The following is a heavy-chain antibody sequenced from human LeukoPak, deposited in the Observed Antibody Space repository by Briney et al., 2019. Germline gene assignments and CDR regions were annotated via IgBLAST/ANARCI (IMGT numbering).Heavy chain of an antibody. CDR3: AREGSGSYYYYYYYMDV. D-gene: IGHD3-10*01. V-gene: IGHV4-38-2*01. J-gene: IGHJ6*03. Sequence: SETLSLTCAVSGYSISSGYYWGWIRQPPGKGLEWIGSIYYSGTTYYNPSLKSRITISVDTSNNQFSLKLSSVTAADTAVYYCAREGSGSYYYYYYYMDVWGKGTTVTGSS. CDR1: GYSISSGYY. CDR2: IYYSGTT.